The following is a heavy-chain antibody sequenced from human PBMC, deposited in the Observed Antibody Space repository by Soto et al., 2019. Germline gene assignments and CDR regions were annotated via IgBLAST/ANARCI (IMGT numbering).Heavy chain of an antibody. D-gene: IGHD1-1*01. Sequence: EVQLLESGGGLGQPGGSLRLSCVASGFTFNSYAMGWVREAPGKGLEWVSAISGGGGSTFYAESVQGRFTISRDNTKNTLYLQMNSLRAEDTALYSCAKGLSTWNAPFDYWGQGTLVPVSS. CDR2: ISGGGGST. J-gene: IGHJ4*02. V-gene: IGHV3-23*01. CDR1: GFTFNSYA. CDR3: AKGLSTWNAPFDY.